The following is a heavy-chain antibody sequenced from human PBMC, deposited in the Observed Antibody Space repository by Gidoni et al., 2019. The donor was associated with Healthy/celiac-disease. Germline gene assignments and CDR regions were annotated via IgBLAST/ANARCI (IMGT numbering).Heavy chain of an antibody. J-gene: IGHJ4*02. CDR3: ARRTPGYCSSTSCYTGGLDY. CDR2: INHSGST. Sequence: QVQLQQWGAGLLKPSETLSLTCAVSGGSFSGYYWSWIRQPPGKGLEWIGEINHSGSTNYNPSLKSRVTISVDTSKNQFSLKLSSVTAADTAVYYCARRTPGYCSSTSCYTGGLDYWGQGTLVTVSS. D-gene: IGHD2-2*02. V-gene: IGHV4-34*01. CDR1: GGSFSGYY.